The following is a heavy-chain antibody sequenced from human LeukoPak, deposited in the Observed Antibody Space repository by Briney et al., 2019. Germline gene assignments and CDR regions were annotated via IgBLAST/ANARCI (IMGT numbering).Heavy chain of an antibody. CDR3: ARIWKIGYCSGGSCFGGMDV. CDR2: ISHDGSNK. V-gene: IGHV3-30*03. Sequence: GRSLRLSCAASGFTFSSYGMHWVRQAPGKGLEWVAVISHDGSNKYYADSVKGRFTISRDNSKNTLYLQMNSLRAEDTAVYYCARIWKIGYCSGGSCFGGMDVWGQGTTVTVSS. D-gene: IGHD2-15*01. CDR1: GFTFSSYG. J-gene: IGHJ6*02.